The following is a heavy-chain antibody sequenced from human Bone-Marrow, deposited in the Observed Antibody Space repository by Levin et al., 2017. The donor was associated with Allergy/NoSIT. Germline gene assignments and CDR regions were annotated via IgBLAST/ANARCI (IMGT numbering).Heavy chain of an antibody. CDR1: GFAFSTYW. V-gene: IGHV3-74*01. CDR3: ARDRNYAPFDP. J-gene: IGHJ5*02. D-gene: IGHD2-2*01. CDR2: INGDGSST. Sequence: PSETLSLTCAASGFAFSTYWMHWVRQVPGKGLEWVSHINGDGSSTSYADSVKGRFTISRDNAKNTLYLQMNSLRAEDTALYYCARDRNYAPFDPWGQGTLVTVSS.